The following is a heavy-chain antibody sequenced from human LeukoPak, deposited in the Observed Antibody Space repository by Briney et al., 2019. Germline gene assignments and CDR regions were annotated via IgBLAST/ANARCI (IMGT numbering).Heavy chain of an antibody. D-gene: IGHD6-13*01. V-gene: IGHV4-59*08. Sequence: SETLSFTCTVSGGSISNYYWSWIRQPPGKGLECMGYIYYSGTTNYNPSLKSRVTISVDTSKNQFSLKLSSVTAADTAVYYCARHGGYSSPYLHWGQGTLVTVSS. CDR1: GGSISNYY. CDR3: ARHGGYSSPYLH. J-gene: IGHJ1*01. CDR2: IYYSGTT.